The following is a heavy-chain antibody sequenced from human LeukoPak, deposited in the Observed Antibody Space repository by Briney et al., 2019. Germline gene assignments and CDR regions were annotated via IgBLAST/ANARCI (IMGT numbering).Heavy chain of an antibody. CDR1: GGSISSYY. J-gene: IGHJ3*02. CDR3: ARDSNYYGSGSYRSFDI. Sequence: SETLSLTCTVSGGSISSYYWSWIRQPAGKGLEWIGRIYTSGSTNYNPSLKSRVTMSVDTSKNQFSLKLSSVTAADTAVYYCARDSNYYGSGSYRSFDIWGQGTMVTVSS. D-gene: IGHD3-10*01. CDR2: IYTSGST. V-gene: IGHV4-4*07.